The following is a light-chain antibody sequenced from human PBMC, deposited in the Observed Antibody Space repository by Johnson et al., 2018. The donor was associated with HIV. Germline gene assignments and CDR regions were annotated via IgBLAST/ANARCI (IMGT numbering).Light chain of an antibody. CDR3: GAWDSSLSAYV. CDR1: SSNIGNNY. J-gene: IGLJ1*01. V-gene: IGLV1-51*01. CDR2: DNK. Sequence: QSVLTQPPSVSAAPGQKVTISCSGSSSNIGNNYVSWYQQLPGTAPKLLIYDNKKRPSGISDRFSGSKYGTSDTLGITGLQTGYEADYYCGAWDSSLSAYVFGSGTKVTVL.